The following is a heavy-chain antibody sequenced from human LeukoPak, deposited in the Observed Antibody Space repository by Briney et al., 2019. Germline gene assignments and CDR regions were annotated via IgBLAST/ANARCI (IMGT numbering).Heavy chain of an antibody. V-gene: IGHV3-23*01. J-gene: IGHJ4*02. CDR2: ISGSGGST. CDR3: AKSLRDYGDHEVSSGFDY. Sequence: PGGSLRLSCAASGFTFSSYAMSWVRQAPGKGLEWVSAISGSGGSTYYADSVKGRFTISRDNSKNTLYLQMNSLRAEDTAVYYCAKSLRDYGDHEVSSGFDYWGQGTLVTVSS. CDR1: GFTFSSYA. D-gene: IGHD4-17*01.